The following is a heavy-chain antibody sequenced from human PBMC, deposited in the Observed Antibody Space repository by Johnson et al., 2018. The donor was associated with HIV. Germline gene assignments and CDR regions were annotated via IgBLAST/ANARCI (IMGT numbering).Heavy chain of an antibody. CDR2: ISGSGGST. CDR1: GFTFSNYG. J-gene: IGHJ3*01. V-gene: IGHV3-23*04. CDR3: TAPLGRFRDLLGAFDL. D-gene: IGHD3-10*01. Sequence: VQLVESGGGVVQPGGSLRLSCKASGFTFSNYGIHWVRQAPGKGLDWVSTISGSGGSTYSADSVKGRFTISRDNSKNSLYLQMNSLKTEDTAVYYCTAPLGRFRDLLGAFDLWGQGTMVTVSS.